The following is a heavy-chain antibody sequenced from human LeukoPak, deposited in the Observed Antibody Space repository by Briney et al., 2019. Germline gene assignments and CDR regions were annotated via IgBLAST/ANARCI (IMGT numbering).Heavy chain of an antibody. Sequence: PSETLSLTCTVSGGSISSYYWSWIRQPPGKGLEWIGYIYYSGSTNYNPSLKSRVTISVDTSKNQFSLKLSSVTAADTAVYYCARKGIAAAYLDYWGQGTLVTVSS. CDR3: ARKGIAAAYLDY. V-gene: IGHV4-59*01. J-gene: IGHJ4*02. CDR1: GGSISSYY. CDR2: IYYSGST. D-gene: IGHD6-13*01.